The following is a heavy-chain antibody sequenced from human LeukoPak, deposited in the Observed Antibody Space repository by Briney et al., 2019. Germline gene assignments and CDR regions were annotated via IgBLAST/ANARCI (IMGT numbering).Heavy chain of an antibody. CDR2: ISAYNGNT. V-gene: IGHV1-18*01. J-gene: IGHJ4*02. CDR1: GYTFTSYG. Sequence: ASVKVSRKASGYTFTSYGISWVRQAPGQGLEWMGWISAYNGNTNYAQKLQGRVTMTTDTSTSTAYMELRSLRSDDTAVYYCARGGTYGDYLYYFDYWGQGTLVTVSS. CDR3: ARGGTYGDYLYYFDY. D-gene: IGHD4-17*01.